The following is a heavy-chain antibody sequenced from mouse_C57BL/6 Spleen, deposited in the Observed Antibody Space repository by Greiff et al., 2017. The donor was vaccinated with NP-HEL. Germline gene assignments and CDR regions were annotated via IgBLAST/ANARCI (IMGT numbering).Heavy chain of an antibody. J-gene: IGHJ4*01. CDR3: ARWGFRLPLPMDY. D-gene: IGHD2-4*01. Sequence: VKLQESGAELARPGASVKMSCKASGYTFTSYTMHWVKQRPGQGLEWIGYINPSSGYTKYNQKFKDKATLTADKSSSTAYMQLSSLTSEDSAVYNCARWGFRLPLPMDYWGQGTSVTVSS. V-gene: IGHV1-4*01. CDR1: GYTFTSYT. CDR2: INPSSGYT.